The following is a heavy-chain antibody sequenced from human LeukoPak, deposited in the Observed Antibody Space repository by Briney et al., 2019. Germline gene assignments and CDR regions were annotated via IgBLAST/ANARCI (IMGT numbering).Heavy chain of an antibody. CDR2: IYYSGST. J-gene: IGHJ5*02. CDR3: ARVAVGATFEVDP. V-gene: IGHV4-59*01. CDR1: GGSISSYY. D-gene: IGHD1-26*01. Sequence: SETLSLTCTVSGGSISSYYWSWIRQPPGKGLEWIGYIYYSGSTNYNPSLKSRVTISVDTSKNQFSLKLSSVTAADTAVYYCARVAVGATFEVDPWGQGTLVTVSS.